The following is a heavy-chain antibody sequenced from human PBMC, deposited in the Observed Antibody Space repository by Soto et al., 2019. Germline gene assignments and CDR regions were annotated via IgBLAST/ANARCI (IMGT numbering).Heavy chain of an antibody. CDR1: GYSFTSYW. CDR3: ARSSGSSGWDYYYYYMDV. J-gene: IGHJ6*03. D-gene: IGHD6-19*01. CDR2: IYPGDSDT. Sequence: GESLKISXKGSGYSFTSYWIGWVRQMPGKGLEWMGIIYPGDSDTRYSPSFQGQVTISADKSISTVYLQWSSLKASDTAMYYCARSSGSSGWDYYYYYMDVWGKGTTVTVSS. V-gene: IGHV5-51*01.